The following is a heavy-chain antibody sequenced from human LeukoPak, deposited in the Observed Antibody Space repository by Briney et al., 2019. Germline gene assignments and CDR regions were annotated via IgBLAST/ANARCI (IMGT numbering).Heavy chain of an antibody. J-gene: IGHJ3*02. D-gene: IGHD5-18*01. CDR1: GFIFSSHA. Sequence: GGSLRLSCAASGFIFSSHAMSWVRQAPGKGLEWVSGITGSGDSTYYADSVMGRFTISRDNSKNTLYLQMNSLRAVDTAVYYCARDHVYSYGYRDAFDIWGQGTMVTVSS. CDR2: ITGSGDST. V-gene: IGHV3-23*01. CDR3: ARDHVYSYGYRDAFDI.